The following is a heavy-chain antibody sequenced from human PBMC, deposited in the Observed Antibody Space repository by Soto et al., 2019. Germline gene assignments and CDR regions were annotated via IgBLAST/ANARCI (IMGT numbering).Heavy chain of an antibody. J-gene: IGHJ4*02. Sequence: EVQLLESGGGLVQPGGSLRLSCAASGFTFSSYAMSWVRQAPGKGLEWVSTISGNGGSTYYADSVKGRFTISRDNSEHTLYLQMNSLRAEDTAVYYCAKDLIVTHYWGQGTLVTVSS. CDR1: GFTFSSYA. CDR3: AKDLIVTHY. CDR2: ISGNGGST. D-gene: IGHD1-26*01. V-gene: IGHV3-23*01.